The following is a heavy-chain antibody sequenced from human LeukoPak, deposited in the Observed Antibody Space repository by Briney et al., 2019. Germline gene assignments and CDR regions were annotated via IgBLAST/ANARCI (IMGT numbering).Heavy chain of an antibody. V-gene: IGHV1-2*02. J-gene: IGHJ4*02. CDR1: GYTFTGYY. CDR2: INPNSGVT. Sequence: ASVKVSCKASGYTFTGYYMHWVRQAPGQGLEWMGWINPNSGVTNYAQKFQGRVAMTRDTSISTAYKEVSGLRSDDTAVHYCARATSTIAARPPDYWGQGTLVTVSS. CDR3: ARATSTIAARPPDY. D-gene: IGHD6-6*01.